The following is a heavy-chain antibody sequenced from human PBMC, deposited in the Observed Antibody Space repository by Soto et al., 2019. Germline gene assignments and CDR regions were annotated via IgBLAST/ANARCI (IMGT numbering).Heavy chain of an antibody. Sequence: SETLSLTCTVSGGSISSGGYYWSWIRQHPGKGLEWIGYIYYSGVTYYNPSLKSRVTISRDTSKNQFSLELSSVTAADTAVYYCARGYSRGYLGNWFDPWGQGILVTVSS. V-gene: IGHV4-31*03. CDR3: ARGYSRGYLGNWFDP. J-gene: IGHJ5*02. D-gene: IGHD3-22*01. CDR2: IYYSGVT. CDR1: GGSISSGGYY.